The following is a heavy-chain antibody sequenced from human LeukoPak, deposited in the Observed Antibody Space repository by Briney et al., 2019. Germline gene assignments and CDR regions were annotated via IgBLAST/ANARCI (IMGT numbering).Heavy chain of an antibody. J-gene: IGHJ5*02. CDR3: ASYYYGSGSYPWFDP. D-gene: IGHD3-10*01. CDR2: IYYSGST. CDR1: GGSISSGDYY. V-gene: IGHV4-30-4*01. Sequence: SQTRSLTCTVSGGSISSGDYYWSWIRQPPGKGLDWIGYIYYSGSTYYNPSLKSRVTISVDTSKNQFSLKLSSVTAADTAVYYCASYYYGSGSYPWFDPWGQGTLVTVSS.